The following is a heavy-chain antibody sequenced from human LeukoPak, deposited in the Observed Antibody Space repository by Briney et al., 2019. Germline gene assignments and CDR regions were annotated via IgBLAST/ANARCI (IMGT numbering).Heavy chain of an antibody. CDR2: ISGSGGST. V-gene: IGHV3-23*01. Sequence: GGSLRLSCAASGFTFSSYAMSWVRQAPGKGLEWVSAISGSGGSTYYADPEKGRFTISRDNSKNTLYLQMNSLRAEDTAVYYCAKVSTRGLRYFDWLLGYFDYWGQGTLVTVSS. CDR1: GFTFSSYA. CDR3: AKVSTRGLRYFDWLLGYFDY. J-gene: IGHJ4*02. D-gene: IGHD3-9*01.